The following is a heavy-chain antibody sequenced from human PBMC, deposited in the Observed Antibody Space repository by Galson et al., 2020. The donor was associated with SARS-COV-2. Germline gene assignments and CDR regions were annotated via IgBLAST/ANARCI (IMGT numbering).Heavy chain of an antibody. CDR3: ARVGYCSSTSCPGDFDY. D-gene: IGHD2-2*01. CDR1: GFTCSSYW. J-gene: IGHJ4*02. Sequence: GRSLRLSCAASGFTCSSYWMSWVRTAPGKGQARVANTKQVDREKYYVDSVKGRFPISRDNAKNSLYLQMNSLRGEDTAVYYCARVGYCSSTSCPGDFDYWGQGTLVTVSS. V-gene: IGHV3-7*04. CDR2: TKQVDREK.